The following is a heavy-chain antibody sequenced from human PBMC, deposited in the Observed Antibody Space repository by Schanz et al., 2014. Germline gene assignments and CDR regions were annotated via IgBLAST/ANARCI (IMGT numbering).Heavy chain of an antibody. J-gene: IGHJ3*02. CDR1: GYTTFTDYY. CDR2: INPNSGDT. V-gene: IGHV1-2*04. CDR3: TRGGYSYALSAFDI. Sequence: QVQLVQSGAEVKKPGASVKVSCKASGYTTFTDYYIHWVRQAPGQGLEWMGWINPNSGDTNYAQKFQGWVTMTRDTSISTAYMELRSLRSDDTALYYCTRGGYSYALSAFDIWGQGTMVTVS. D-gene: IGHD5-18*01.